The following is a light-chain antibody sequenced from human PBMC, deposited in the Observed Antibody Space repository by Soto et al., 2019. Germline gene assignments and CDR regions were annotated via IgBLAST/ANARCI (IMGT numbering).Light chain of an antibody. Sequence: DIQMTQSPSSLSASVEDRVTITCRASQSISNYLNWYQQKPGKAPKLLIYAASSLQSGVPSRFSDSGSGTDFTLTISSLQPEDFATYYCQQSYSTPWTFGQGTKVEIK. CDR2: AAS. CDR1: QSISNY. CDR3: QQSYSTPWT. V-gene: IGKV1-39*01. J-gene: IGKJ1*01.